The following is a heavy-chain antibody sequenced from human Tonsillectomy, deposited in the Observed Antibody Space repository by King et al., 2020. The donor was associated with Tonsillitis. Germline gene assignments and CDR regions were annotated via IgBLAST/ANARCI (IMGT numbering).Heavy chain of an antibody. CDR2: IWYDGSNK. D-gene: IGHD6-13*01. CDR3: AREEGDSSSWYSGY. J-gene: IGHJ4*02. V-gene: IGHV3-33*01. Sequence: VQLVESGGGVVQPGRSLRLSCAASGFTFSSYGMHWVRQAPGKGLEWVAVIWYDGSNKYYADSVKGRFTISRDNSKNTLYLQMNSLRAEDTAVYYCAREEGDSSSWYSGYWGQGTLVTVSS. CDR1: GFTFSSYG.